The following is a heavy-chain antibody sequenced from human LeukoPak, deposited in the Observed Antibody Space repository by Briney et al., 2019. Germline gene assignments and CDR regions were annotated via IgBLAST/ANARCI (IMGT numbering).Heavy chain of an antibody. D-gene: IGHD1-26*01. Sequence: PSETLSLTCTVSGGSLSSYYWSWIRQPPGKGLEGIGYIYSRGLTRGSTNYNPSLKSRVTISVDTSKNQFSLKLSSVTAADTAVYYCARDQEYSGSYYRYFDYWGQGALVTVSS. CDR1: GGSLSSYY. CDR2: IYSRGLTRGST. CDR3: ARDQEYSGSYYRYFDY. J-gene: IGHJ4*02. V-gene: IGHV4-59*01.